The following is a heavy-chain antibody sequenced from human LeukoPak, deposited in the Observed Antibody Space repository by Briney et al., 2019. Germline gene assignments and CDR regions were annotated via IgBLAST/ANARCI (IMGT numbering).Heavy chain of an antibody. Sequence: ASVKVSCKVSGYTLTELSMHWVRQAPGKGLEWMGGFDPEDGETIYAQKFQGRVTMTEDTSTDTAYMELSSLRSEDTAVYYCATAHRPYTIFGVVNTAEYFQHWGQGTLVTV. CDR3: ATAHRPYTIFGVVNTAEYFQH. J-gene: IGHJ1*01. D-gene: IGHD3-3*01. CDR1: GYTLTELS. CDR2: FDPEDGET. V-gene: IGHV1-24*01.